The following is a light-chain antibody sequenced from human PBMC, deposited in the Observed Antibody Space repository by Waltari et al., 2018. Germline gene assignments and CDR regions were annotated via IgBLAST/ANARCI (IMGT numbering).Light chain of an antibody. CDR3: ATWDSSLNGFYV. CDR2: SNN. Sequence: QSVLTQPPSASGTPGQRVTISCSGSSSNIGDHTINWYQQLPGTAPKRLIYSNNHRPSGVPARFSGAKSGNSASLAIIGLQSEDEADYYCATWDSSLNGFYVFGTGTKVTVL. CDR1: SSNIGDHT. J-gene: IGLJ1*01. V-gene: IGLV1-44*01.